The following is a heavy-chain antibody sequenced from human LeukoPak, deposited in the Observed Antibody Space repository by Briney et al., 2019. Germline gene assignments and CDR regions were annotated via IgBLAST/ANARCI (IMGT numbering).Heavy chain of an antibody. D-gene: IGHD6-13*01. CDR2: INHSGST. J-gene: IGHJ5*02. CDR1: GGSFSGYY. Sequence: SETLSLTCAVYGGSFSGYYWSWIRQPPGKGLEWIGEINHSGSTNYNPSLKSRVTISVDTSKNQFSLKLSSVTAADTAVYYCAREMAAAGTGIDPWGQGTLVTVSS. V-gene: IGHV4-34*01. CDR3: AREMAAAGTGIDP.